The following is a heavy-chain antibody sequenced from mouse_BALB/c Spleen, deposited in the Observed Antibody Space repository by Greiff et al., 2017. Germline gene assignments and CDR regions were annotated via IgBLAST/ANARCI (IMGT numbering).Heavy chain of an antibody. J-gene: IGHJ4*01. V-gene: IGHV2-3*01. D-gene: IGHD2-12*01. CDR1: GFSLTSYG. CDR2: IGGEGST. CDR3: AKLSYDENDRGGDMDY. Sequence: QVQLKESGAGLVAPAQCLSFSCTASGFSLTSYGVSWVRQPPGKGLEWLGVIGGEGSTNYHSALISRLSISKDNSKSQVFLKLNSLHTDDTATYYCAKLSYDENDRGGDMDYWGQGTSVTVSS.